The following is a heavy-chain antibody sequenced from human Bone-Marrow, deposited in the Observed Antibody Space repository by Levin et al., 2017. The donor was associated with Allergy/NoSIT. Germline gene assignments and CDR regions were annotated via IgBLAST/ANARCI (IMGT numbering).Heavy chain of an antibody. CDR3: ARGIYTSFDS. V-gene: IGHV6-1*01. J-gene: IGHJ4*02. Sequence: SETLSLTCAISGDSVFSSSVAWNWIRQSPSRGLEWLGRTYYRSKWYYDYAMSVKGRISINLDTSENQLSLHLNSVTPEDTAVYYCARGIYTSFDSWGQGTLVTVSS. D-gene: IGHD2-2*02. CDR2: TYYRSKWYY. CDR1: GDSVFSSSVA.